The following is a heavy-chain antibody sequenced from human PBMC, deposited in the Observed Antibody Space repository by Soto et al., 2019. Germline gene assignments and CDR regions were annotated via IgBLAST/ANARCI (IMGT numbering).Heavy chain of an antibody. D-gene: IGHD3-10*01. CDR3: ARSSGGSGKLWNYYGMDV. J-gene: IGHJ6*02. V-gene: IGHV3-21*06. Sequence: PGGSLRLSCAASGFTFSSYSMNWGRQAPGKGLEWVSSISSGSSYIYYADSVKGRFTISRDNAKNSLYLQMNSLRAEDTAVYYCARSSGGSGKLWNYYGMDVWGQGTTVTVSS. CDR2: ISSGSSYI. CDR1: GFTFSSYS.